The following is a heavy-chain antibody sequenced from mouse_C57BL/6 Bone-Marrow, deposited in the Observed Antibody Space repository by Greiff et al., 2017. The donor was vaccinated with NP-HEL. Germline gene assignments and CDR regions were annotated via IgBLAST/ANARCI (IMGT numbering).Heavy chain of an antibody. J-gene: IGHJ1*03. CDR2: INSDGGST. D-gene: IGHD1-1*01. V-gene: IGHV5-2*01. CDR3: ARRDYYGWYFDV. Sequence: EVQVVESGGGLVQSGESLKLSCESNEYEFPSHDMSWVRQTPEKRLELVAAINSDGGSTYYPDTMERRFIISRDNTKKTLYLQMSSLRSEDTALYYCARRDYYGWYFDVWGTGTTVTVSS. CDR1: EYEFPSHD.